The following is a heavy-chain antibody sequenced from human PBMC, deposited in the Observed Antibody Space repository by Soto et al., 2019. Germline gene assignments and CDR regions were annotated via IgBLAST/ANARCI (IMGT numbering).Heavy chain of an antibody. CDR3: ARLAIVPGVPTYGTHV. J-gene: IGHJ6*02. Sequence: GESLKSSCKGSGYSFTSYWISWVRQMPGKGLEWMGRIDPSDSYTNYSPSFQGHVAISADKSISTAYLQWSSLKASDTAMYYCARLAIVPGVPTYGTHVWGQGTTVT. D-gene: IGHD3-10*01. CDR2: IDPSDSYT. CDR1: GYSFTSYW. V-gene: IGHV5-10-1*01.